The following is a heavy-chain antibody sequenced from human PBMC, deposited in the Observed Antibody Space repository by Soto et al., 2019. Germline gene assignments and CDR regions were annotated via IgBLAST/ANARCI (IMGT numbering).Heavy chain of an antibody. V-gene: IGHV1-69*01. CDR3: AKVEFCGGDRPSRDWFDP. CDR1: GGTFSSYA. CDR2: IIPIFGTA. D-gene: IGHD2-21*02. Sequence: QVQLVQSGAEVKKPGSSVKVSCKASGGTFSSYAISWVRQAPGQGLEWMGGIIPIFGTANYAQKFQGRVTLTAYDPTSTAYIEMSSLRSDDTAMYYCAKVEFCGGDRPSRDWFDPWGQGTLVTDS. J-gene: IGHJ5*02.